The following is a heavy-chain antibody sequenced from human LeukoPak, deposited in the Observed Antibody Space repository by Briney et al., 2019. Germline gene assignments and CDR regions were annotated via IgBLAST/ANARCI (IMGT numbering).Heavy chain of an antibody. V-gene: IGHV1-69*10. CDR3: ARGRYYYDSSGYYYVDDDY. CDR1: GGTLSSYA. D-gene: IGHD3-22*01. Sequence: SVKVSCKASGGTLSSYAISWVRQAPGHRLEWMGGIIPIFGIANYAQKFPGRVTITADKPTSTAYMELSSLRSEDTAVYYCARGRYYYDSSGYYYVDDDYWGQGTLVTVSS. CDR2: IIPIFGIA. J-gene: IGHJ4*02.